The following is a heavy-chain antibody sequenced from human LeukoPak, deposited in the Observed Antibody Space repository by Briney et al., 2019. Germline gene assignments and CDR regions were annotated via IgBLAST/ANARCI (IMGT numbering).Heavy chain of an antibody. V-gene: IGHV3-21*01. J-gene: IGHJ4*02. Sequence: KPGGSLRLSCAASGFTFSSYSMNWVRQAPGKGLEWVSSISSSSSYIYYADSVKGRFTISRDNAKNSLYLQMNSLRAEDTAVYYCARAGSIAAAKKFDYWGQGTLVTVSS. CDR1: GFTFSSYS. CDR2: ISSSSSYI. D-gene: IGHD6-13*01. CDR3: ARAGSIAAAKKFDY.